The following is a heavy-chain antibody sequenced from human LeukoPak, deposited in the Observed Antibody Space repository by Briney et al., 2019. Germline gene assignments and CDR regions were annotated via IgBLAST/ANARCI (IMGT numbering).Heavy chain of an antibody. CDR1: GGSVSSNIYY. J-gene: IGHJ3*02. D-gene: IGHD2-21*02. V-gene: IGHV4-61*01. CDR2: IYHSGST. CDR3: TRCARYCGSGCYPDAFDI. Sequence: PSETLSLTCTVSGGSVSSNIYYWSWIRQPPGKGLEWIGYIYHSGSTNYNTSLKSRVTMSVDTSKNQFSLNLNSVTAADTAVYYCTRCARYCGSGCYPDAFDIWGQGTMVTVSS.